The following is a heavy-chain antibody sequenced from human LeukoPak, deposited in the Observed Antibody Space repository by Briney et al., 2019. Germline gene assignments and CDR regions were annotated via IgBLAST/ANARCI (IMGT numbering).Heavy chain of an antibody. CDR1: GFNFSTYW. CDR2: IKQDGGEE. J-gene: IGHJ4*02. CDR3: ARDKSADYGDSYFDS. D-gene: IGHD4-17*01. Sequence: GGSLRLSCAASGFNFSTYWMTWVRQAPGKGLEWVANIKQDGGEEHYVDSVKGRFTISRDNAKNSLYLQMNSLRAEDTAVYYCARDKSADYGDSYFDSWGQGILVTVSS. V-gene: IGHV3-7*01.